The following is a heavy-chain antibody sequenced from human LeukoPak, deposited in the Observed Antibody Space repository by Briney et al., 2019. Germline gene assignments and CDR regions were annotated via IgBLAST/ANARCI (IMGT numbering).Heavy chain of an antibody. J-gene: IGHJ3*02. V-gene: IGHV4-59*08. CDR3: ARQGSGSYKGRAFDI. CDR1: GGSLSSYY. D-gene: IGHD1-26*01. CDR2: IYYSGST. Sequence: SETLSLTCTVSGGSLSSYYWSWIRQPPGKGLEWIWYIYYSGSTNYNPSLKSRVTISVDTSKNQFSLKLSSVTAADTAVYYCARQGSGSYKGRAFDIWGQGTMVTVSS.